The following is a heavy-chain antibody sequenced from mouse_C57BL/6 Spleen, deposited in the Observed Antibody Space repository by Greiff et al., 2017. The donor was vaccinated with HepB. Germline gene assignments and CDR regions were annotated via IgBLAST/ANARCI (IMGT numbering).Heavy chain of an antibody. CDR3: VREPLAMDY. Sequence: EVKLVESGGGLVQPKGSLKLSCAASGFSFNTYAMNWVRQAPGKGLEWVARIRSKSNNYATYYADSVKDRFTISRDDSESMLYLQMNNLKTEDTAMYYCVREPLAMDYWGPGTSVTVSS. CDR1: GFSFNTYA. J-gene: IGHJ4*01. CDR2: IRSKSNNYAT. V-gene: IGHV10-1*01.